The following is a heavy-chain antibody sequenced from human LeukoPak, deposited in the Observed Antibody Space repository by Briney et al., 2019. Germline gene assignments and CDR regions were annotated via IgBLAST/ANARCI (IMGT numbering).Heavy chain of an antibody. D-gene: IGHD6-13*01. V-gene: IGHV1-8*03. CDR1: GYTFTSYD. CDR2: MNPNSGNT. Sequence: ASVKVSCKASGYTFTSYDINWVRQATGQGLEWMGWMNPNSGNTGYAQKFQGRVTITRNTSISTAYMELSSLRSEDTAVYYCARGTGIEAADLTCFAPGGKGTLVPVSP. J-gene: IGHJ5*02. CDR3: ARGTGIEAADLTCFAP.